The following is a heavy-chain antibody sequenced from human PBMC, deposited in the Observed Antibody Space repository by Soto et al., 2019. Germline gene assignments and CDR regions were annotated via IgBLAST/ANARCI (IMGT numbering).Heavy chain of an antibody. CDR3: STRGSS. CDR2: IKSKSDGGTA. V-gene: IGHV3-15*07. J-gene: IGHJ4*02. CDR1: GLIFSNSW. Sequence: RGSLRLSCAVSGLIFSNSWMSWVRQIPGKRLEWVGRIKSKSDGGTADYAAPVKGRFTISRDDSRNTLYLQMNSLKIEDTAIYYCSTRGSSWGQGTLVTVSS. D-gene: IGHD6-13*01.